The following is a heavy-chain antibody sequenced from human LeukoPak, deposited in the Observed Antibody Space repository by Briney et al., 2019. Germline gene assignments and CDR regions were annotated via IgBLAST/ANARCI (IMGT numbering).Heavy chain of an antibody. CDR3: ARAHPDLYGDYDFPVYYYYYYMDV. CDR2: ISAYNGNT. D-gene: IGHD4-17*01. CDR1: GYTFTSCG. V-gene: IGHV1-18*01. J-gene: IGHJ6*03. Sequence: ASVKVSCKASGYTFTSCGISWVRQAPGQGREWMGWISAYNGNTNYAQKLQGRVTMTTDTSTSTAYMELRSLRSDDTAVYYCARAHPDLYGDYDFPVYYYYYYMDVWGKGTTVTVSS.